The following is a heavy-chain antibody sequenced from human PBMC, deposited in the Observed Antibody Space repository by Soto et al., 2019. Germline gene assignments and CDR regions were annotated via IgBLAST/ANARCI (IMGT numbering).Heavy chain of an antibody. Sequence: ASVKVSCKASGYTFTSYDINWVRQATGQGLEWMGWMNPNSGNTGYAQKFQGRVTMTRNTSISTAYMELSSLRSDDTAVYYCARGLAAATLFYGMDVWGQGTTVTVSS. V-gene: IGHV1-8*01. CDR3: ARGLAAATLFYGMDV. D-gene: IGHD6-13*01. CDR2: MNPNSGNT. CDR1: GYTFTSYD. J-gene: IGHJ6*02.